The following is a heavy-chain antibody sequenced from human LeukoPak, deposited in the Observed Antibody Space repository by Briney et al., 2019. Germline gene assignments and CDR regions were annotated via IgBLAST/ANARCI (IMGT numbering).Heavy chain of an antibody. CDR2: IYYSGSI. CDR3: ARLGRYYYDSSGYFDY. Sequence: SETLSLTCAVSGYSISSSNWWGWIRQPPGQGLEWIGYIYYSGSIYYNPPLKSRVTMSIDTSKNQFSLKLSSVTAADTAVYYCARLGRYYYDSSGYFDYWGQGTLVTVSS. CDR1: GYSISSSNW. J-gene: IGHJ4*02. V-gene: IGHV4-28*05. D-gene: IGHD3-22*01.